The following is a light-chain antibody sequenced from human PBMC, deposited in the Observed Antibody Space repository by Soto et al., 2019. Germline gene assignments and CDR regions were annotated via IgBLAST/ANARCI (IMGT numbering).Light chain of an antibody. V-gene: IGKV3-20*01. CDR1: QSVSNNQ. CDR2: GAS. Sequence: EIVLTQSPGTLSLSPGERASLSCRASQSVSNNQLVWFQQKTGQAPRLLIYGASSRASGIPDRFSGSGSGTDFTLTISRLETEDFAVYYCQQYANSVWTVGQGTKVEIK. J-gene: IGKJ1*01. CDR3: QQYANSVWT.